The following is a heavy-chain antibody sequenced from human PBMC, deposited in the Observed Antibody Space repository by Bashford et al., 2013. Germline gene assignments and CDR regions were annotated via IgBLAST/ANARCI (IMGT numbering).Heavy chain of an antibody. Sequence: VRQAPGKGLEWVAVISFDGSNTFYGESVRGRFTISRDNSKSTLYLQVNSLRPEDTAVYYCARINGDYIYGMDVWGQGTTVTVSS. J-gene: IGHJ6*02. V-gene: IGHV3-30*03. D-gene: IGHD4-17*01. CDR3: ARINGDYIYGMDV. CDR2: ISFDGSNT.